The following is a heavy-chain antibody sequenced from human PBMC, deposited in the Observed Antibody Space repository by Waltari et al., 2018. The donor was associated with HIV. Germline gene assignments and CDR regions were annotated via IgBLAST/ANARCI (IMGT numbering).Heavy chain of an antibody. V-gene: IGHV3-15*01. Sequence: DVQLVESGGGLVKPGGSLRLSCAVSGITFKNAWLSWVRQGPGKGPQWLGHIRSKSDGGTTDYAAAVRGRFTISTDDLNNTMSLEMKSLKVEDTGVYYCTTFEMGSTRNYWGQGTLVTVSS. CDR3: TTFEMGSTRNY. CDR1: GITFKNAW. D-gene: IGHD1-26*01. CDR2: IRSKSDGGTT. J-gene: IGHJ4*02.